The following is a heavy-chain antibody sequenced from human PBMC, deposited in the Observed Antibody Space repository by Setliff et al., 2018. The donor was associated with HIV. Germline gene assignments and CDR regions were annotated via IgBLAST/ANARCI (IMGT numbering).Heavy chain of an antibody. D-gene: IGHD1-7*01. CDR3: AREYDTLTGTTGFDP. V-gene: IGHV3-74*01. Sequence: GGSLRLSCAASGFALSTYDMHWVRQAPGKGLVWVSRLSRDGTYTHYADSVKGRFTISRDTAKNTLFLQLNSLRAEDTAVYYCAREYDTLTGTTGFDPWGQGTLVTVSS. CDR2: LSRDGTYT. CDR1: GFALSTYD. J-gene: IGHJ5*02.